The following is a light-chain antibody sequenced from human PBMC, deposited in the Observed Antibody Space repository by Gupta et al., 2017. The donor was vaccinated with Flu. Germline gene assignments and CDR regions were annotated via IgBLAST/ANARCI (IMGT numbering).Light chain of an antibody. Sequence: IVLTQSPGTLSLSPGERATLSCRASQSVSSSYLAWYQQKPGQAPRLLIYGASSRATGIPDRFSGRGSGTDFTLTISRLEPEDFAVYYCQQYGSSPRTFGGGTKVEIK. CDR2: GAS. V-gene: IGKV3-20*01. J-gene: IGKJ4*01. CDR3: QQYGSSPRT. CDR1: QSVSSSY.